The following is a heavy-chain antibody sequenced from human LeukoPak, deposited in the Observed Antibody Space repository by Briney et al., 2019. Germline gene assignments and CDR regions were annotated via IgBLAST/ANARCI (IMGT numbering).Heavy chain of an antibody. Sequence: SETLSLTCTVSGGSISSYYWSWIRQPPRKGLEWIGYIYYSGSTNYNPSLKSRVTISVDTSKNQFSLKLSSVTAADTAVYYCARAPGLPFDYWGQGTLVTVSS. V-gene: IGHV4-59*08. CDR3: ARAPGLPFDY. CDR2: IYYSGST. D-gene: IGHD3/OR15-3a*01. CDR1: GGSISSYY. J-gene: IGHJ4*02.